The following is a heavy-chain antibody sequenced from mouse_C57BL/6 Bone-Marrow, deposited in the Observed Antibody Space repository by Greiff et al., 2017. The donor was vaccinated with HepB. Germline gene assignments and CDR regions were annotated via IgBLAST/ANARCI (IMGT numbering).Heavy chain of an antibody. CDR1: GFTFCSYA. V-gene: IGHV5-9-1*02. J-gene: IGHJ2*01. CDR3: TRAPEAYYFDY. CDR2: ISSGGDYI. Sequence: EGQLVGSGGGLVKPGGSPKLSRSASGFTFCSYALSLVCQTPEKRLGWVAYISSGGDYIYYADTVKGRFTISRDNARNTLYLQMSSLKSEDTAMYYCTRAPEAYYFDYWGQGTTLTVSS.